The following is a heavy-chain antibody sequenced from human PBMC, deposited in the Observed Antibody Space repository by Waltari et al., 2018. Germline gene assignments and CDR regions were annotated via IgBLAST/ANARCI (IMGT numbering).Heavy chain of an antibody. CDR3: ARGQLGDY. J-gene: IGHJ4*02. D-gene: IGHD5-18*01. CDR2: IDQDGRS. CDR1: GGFFTGYD. V-gene: IGHV4-34*01. Sequence: QVQLEQWGAGLLRTSETLSLTCGVYGGFFTGYDWSWIRQPPGQGLECSGQIDQDGRSNAILSLKSRLTLSIDTTSKQFSLKLRSVTAAYTAIYYCARGQLGDYWGQGSLVTVSS.